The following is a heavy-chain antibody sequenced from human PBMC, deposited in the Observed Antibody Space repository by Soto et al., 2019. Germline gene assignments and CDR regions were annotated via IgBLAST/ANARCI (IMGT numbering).Heavy chain of an antibody. CDR2: IYYSGSS. CDR1: GGYISSGSYH. CDR3: ARVEGSSYYFRHDC. J-gene: IGHJ4*02. Sequence: SETLSLTCTVSGGYISSGSYHWSWIRQHPGKGLEWIGNIYYSGSSYYNPSLKSRATTSIDTSKDQFSLRLGSVTAADTAVYYCARVEGSSYYFRHDCWGRGTLVTVSS. D-gene: IGHD1-26*01. V-gene: IGHV4-31*03.